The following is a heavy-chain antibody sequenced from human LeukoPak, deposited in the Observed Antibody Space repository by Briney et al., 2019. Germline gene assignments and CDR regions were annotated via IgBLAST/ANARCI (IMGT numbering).Heavy chain of an antibody. CDR2: IIPILGIA. Sequence: GASVKVSCKASGGTFSSYAISWVRQAPGQGLEWMGRIIPILGIANYAQKFQGRVTITADKSTSTAYMELSSLRSEDTAVYYCAREFQRRDSYGVTDYWGQGTLVTVSS. V-gene: IGHV1-69*04. CDR1: GGTFSSYA. D-gene: IGHD4-17*01. CDR3: AREFQRRDSYGVTDY. J-gene: IGHJ4*02.